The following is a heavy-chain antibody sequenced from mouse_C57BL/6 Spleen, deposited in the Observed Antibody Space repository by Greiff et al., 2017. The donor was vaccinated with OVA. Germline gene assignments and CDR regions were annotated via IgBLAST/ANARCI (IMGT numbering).Heavy chain of an antibody. J-gene: IGHJ3*01. CDR1: GFNIKDYY. CDR3: TMIYYGNYEGFAY. Sequence: EVKLMESGAELVRPGASVKLSCTASGFNIKDYYMHWVKQRPEQGLEWIGRIDPEDGDTEYAPKFQGKATMTADTSSNTAYLQLSSLTSEDTAVYYCTMIYYGNYEGFAYWGQGTLVTVSA. V-gene: IGHV14-1*01. CDR2: IDPEDGDT. D-gene: IGHD2-1*01.